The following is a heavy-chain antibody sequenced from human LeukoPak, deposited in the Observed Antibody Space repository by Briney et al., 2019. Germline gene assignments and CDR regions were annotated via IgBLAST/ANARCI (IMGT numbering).Heavy chain of an antibody. D-gene: IGHD5-18*01. CDR2: ISYDGSNN. J-gene: IGHJ6*02. Sequence: QPGGSLRLSCAVSGFTFSSYAMHWVRQAPGKGLEWVAVISYDGSNNYYADSVKGRFTISRDNSKNTLYLQMNSLRAEDTAVYYCAREKLDTVYYGMDVWGQGTTVTVSS. CDR1: GFTFSSYA. CDR3: AREKLDTVYYGMDV. V-gene: IGHV3-30-3*01.